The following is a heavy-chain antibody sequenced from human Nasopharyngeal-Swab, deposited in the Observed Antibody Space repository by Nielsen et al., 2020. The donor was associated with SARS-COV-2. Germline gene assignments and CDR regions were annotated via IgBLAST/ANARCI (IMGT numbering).Heavy chain of an antibody. J-gene: IGHJ1*01. V-gene: IGHV1-69*08. D-gene: IGHD4-23*01. CDR3: ARPDYGANGADYFQH. CDR1: GGTFSTHS. CDR2: IIPILDTV. Sequence: SAKVSCKASGGTFSTHSISWVRQAPAQGLEWVGRIIPILDTVDYAQKFQGRVTITADKSTSTVYMELSSLRSEDTAVYYCARPDYGANGADYFQHWGQGTLVTVSS.